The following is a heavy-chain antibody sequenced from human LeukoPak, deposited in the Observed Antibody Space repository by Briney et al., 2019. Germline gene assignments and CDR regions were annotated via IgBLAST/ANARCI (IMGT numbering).Heavy chain of an antibody. CDR1: GFTFRSYS. D-gene: IGHD3-16*01. J-gene: IGHJ5*02. CDR2: ISSSSSYI. V-gene: IGHV3-21*01. CDR3: ARDALNWFDP. Sequence: GGSLRLSCAASGFTFRSYSMNWVRQATGKGLEWVSSISSSSSYIYYADSVKGRFTISRDNTKNSLYLQMNSLRVEDTAVYYCARDALNWFDPWGQGTLVTVSS.